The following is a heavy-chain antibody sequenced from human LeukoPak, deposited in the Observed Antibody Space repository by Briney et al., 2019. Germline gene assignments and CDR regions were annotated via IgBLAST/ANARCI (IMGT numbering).Heavy chain of an antibody. CDR1: GGAFSGDY. J-gene: IGHJ4*02. Sequence: SETLSLTCAVYGGAFSGDYWSWIRQPPGKGLEWIGEINHSGSTNYKSSLKSRVTISVDTSKNQFSLKLSSVTAADTAVYYCVRVEYSRQVDYWGQGTLVTVSS. V-gene: IGHV4-34*01. CDR2: INHSGST. D-gene: IGHD6-6*01. CDR3: VRVEYSRQVDY.